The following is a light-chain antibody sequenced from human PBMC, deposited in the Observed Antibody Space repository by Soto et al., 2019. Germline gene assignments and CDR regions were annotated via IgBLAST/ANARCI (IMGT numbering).Light chain of an antibody. CDR1: SSNIGSNS. CDR3: AAWDDSLSGHVV. Sequence: QSVLTQPPSASGTPGQRVTISCSGSSSNIGSNSVSWYQQLPGAAPKLLIYTNNQRPSGVPDRFSGSKSGTSASLAITGLQSDDEADYYGAAWDDSLSGHVVFGGGTKLTVL. CDR2: TNN. V-gene: IGLV1-44*01. J-gene: IGLJ2*01.